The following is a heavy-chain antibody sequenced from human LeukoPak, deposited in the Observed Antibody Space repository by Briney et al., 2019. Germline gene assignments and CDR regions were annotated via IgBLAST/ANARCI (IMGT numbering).Heavy chain of an antibody. V-gene: IGHV3-7*05. CDR3: ARGQSGFDF. D-gene: IGHD3-3*01. Sequence: SGGSLRLSCAASGFTFSSYCMTWVRQAPGKGLEWVANIERDGGEKNYVDSVKGRFTISRDNAKNSLDLQMNSLRAEGTAVYYCARGQSGFDFWGQGPLVTVSS. CDR1: GFTFSSYC. CDR2: IERDGGEK. J-gene: IGHJ4*02.